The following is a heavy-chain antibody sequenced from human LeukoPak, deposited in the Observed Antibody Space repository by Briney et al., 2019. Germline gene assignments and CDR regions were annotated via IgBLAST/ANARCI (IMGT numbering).Heavy chain of an antibody. CDR1: GFTFSSYA. Sequence: QSGGSLRLSCAASGFTFSSYAMHWVRQAPGKGLEWVAVISYDGSNKYYADSVKGRFTISRDNSKNTLYLQMNSLRAEDTAVYYCARESTVTTALDYWGQGTLVTVSS. V-gene: IGHV3-30-3*01. J-gene: IGHJ4*02. D-gene: IGHD4-17*01. CDR2: ISYDGSNK. CDR3: ARESTVTTALDY.